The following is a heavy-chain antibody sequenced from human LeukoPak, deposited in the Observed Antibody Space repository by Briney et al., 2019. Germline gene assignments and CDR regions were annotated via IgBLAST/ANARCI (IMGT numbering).Heavy chain of an antibody. CDR2: IYHSGST. D-gene: IGHD1-1*01. CDR1: GGSISSSSYY. J-gene: IGHJ3*02. Sequence: PSETLSLTCTVSGGSISSSSYYWGWIRQPPGKGLEWIGSIYHSGSTNYSPSLKSRVTLSVDKSKNQFSLKLSSVTAADTAVYYCARGGTGAFDIWGQGTMVTVSS. V-gene: IGHV4-39*07. CDR3: ARGGTGAFDI.